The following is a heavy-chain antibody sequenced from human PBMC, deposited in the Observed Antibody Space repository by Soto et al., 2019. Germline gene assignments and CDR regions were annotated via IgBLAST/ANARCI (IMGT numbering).Heavy chain of an antibody. Sequence: SETLSLTCTVSGGSISSSSYYWGWIRQPPGKGLERIGSIYYSGSTYYNPSLKSRVTISVDTSKNQFSLKLSSVTAADTAVYYCARDAAAAGMLGGMDVWGQGTTVTVSS. J-gene: IGHJ6*02. D-gene: IGHD6-13*01. V-gene: IGHV4-39*02. CDR3: ARDAAAAGMLGGMDV. CDR2: IYYSGST. CDR1: GGSISSSSYY.